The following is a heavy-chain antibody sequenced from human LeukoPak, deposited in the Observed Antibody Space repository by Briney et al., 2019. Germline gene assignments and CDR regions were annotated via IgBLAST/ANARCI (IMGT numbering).Heavy chain of an antibody. CDR2: IIPIFRTT. V-gene: IGHV1-69*05. Sequence: SVKVSCKASGGTFSNYAFSWVRQAPGQGLEWMGGIIPIFRTTNYAEQFQGRVTITTDESTDKAYLDLSSLRSEDTADYYCSKDDGSAPIGFDSGGQGTRVSVPS. CDR1: GGTFSNYA. CDR3: SKDDGSAPIGFDS. J-gene: IGHJ5*01.